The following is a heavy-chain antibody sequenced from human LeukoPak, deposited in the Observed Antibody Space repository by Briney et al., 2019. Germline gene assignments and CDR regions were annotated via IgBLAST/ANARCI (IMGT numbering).Heavy chain of an antibody. V-gene: IGHV1-2*02. CDR3: AVLAVAGTEIDY. Sequence: GASVKVSCKASGYTFTGYYMHWARQAPGQGLEWMGWINPNSGGTNYAQKFQGRVTMTRDTSISTAYMELSRLRSDDTAVYYCAVLAVAGTEIDYWGQGTLVTVSS. D-gene: IGHD6-19*01. CDR1: GYTFTGYY. CDR2: INPNSGGT. J-gene: IGHJ4*02.